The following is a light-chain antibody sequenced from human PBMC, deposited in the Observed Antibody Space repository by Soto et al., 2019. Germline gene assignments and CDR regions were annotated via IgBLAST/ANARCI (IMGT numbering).Light chain of an antibody. J-gene: IGLJ2*01. CDR1: SSNIGSNT. V-gene: IGLV1-44*01. CDR3: AAWDDSLNGQVV. Sequence: HSALTQPPSASGTPGQRVTISCSGSSSNIGSNTVNWYQQLPGTAPQLLIFNNNQRPSGVPDRFSGSKSGTSASLAISGLQSDDEADYYCAAWDDSLNGQVVFGGGTKLTVL. CDR2: NNN.